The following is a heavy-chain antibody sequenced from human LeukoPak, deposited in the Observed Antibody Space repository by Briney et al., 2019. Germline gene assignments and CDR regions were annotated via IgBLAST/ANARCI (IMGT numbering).Heavy chain of an antibody. D-gene: IGHD3-9*01. J-gene: IGHJ4*02. CDR2: IYHRGST. CDR3: ARVGGYYDILTGYYTPSYFDY. V-gene: IGHV4-4*02. CDR1: GGSISSSNW. Sequence: SETLSLTCAVSGGSISSSNWWSWVRQPPGKGLEWIGEIYHRGSTNYNPSLKRRVTISVDKSKNQFSLKLSSVTAADTAVYYCARVGGYYDILTGYYTPSYFDYWGQGTLVTVSS.